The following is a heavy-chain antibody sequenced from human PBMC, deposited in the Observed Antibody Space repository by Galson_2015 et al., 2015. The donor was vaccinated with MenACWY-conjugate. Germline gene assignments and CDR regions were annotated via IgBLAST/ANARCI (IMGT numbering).Heavy chain of an antibody. J-gene: IGHJ4*02. CDR2: ISRSGTTI. V-gene: IGHV3-48*03. CDR3: ATTEAAAGHFFDY. CDR1: GFTFSSYD. D-gene: IGHD6-13*01. Sequence: SLRLSCAASGFTFSSYDINWVRQAPGRGLERVSYISRSGTTIYYADSVKGRFTISRDNAKNSLYLQMNSLRAEDTAVYYCATTEAAAGHFFDYWGQGTLVTVSS.